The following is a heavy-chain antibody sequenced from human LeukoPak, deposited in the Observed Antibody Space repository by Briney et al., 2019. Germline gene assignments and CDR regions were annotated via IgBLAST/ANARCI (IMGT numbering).Heavy chain of an antibody. D-gene: IGHD3-10*01. CDR3: VKVKGMYYYYGMDV. CDR1: GFTFSSYV. Sequence: QPGGSLRLSCAVFGFTFSSYVMSWVRQAPGKGLEWVSAISGSGGSTHYADSVKGRFTISRDNSKNTLYLQMNSLRAEDTAVYYCVKVKGMYYYYGMDVWGQGTTVTVSS. J-gene: IGHJ6*02. V-gene: IGHV3-23*01. CDR2: ISGSGGST.